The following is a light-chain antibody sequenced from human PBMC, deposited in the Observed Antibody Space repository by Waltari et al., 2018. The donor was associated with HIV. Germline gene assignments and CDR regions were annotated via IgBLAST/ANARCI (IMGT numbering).Light chain of an antibody. CDR3: QQYYSYPRT. CDR2: AAS. CDR1: QGISSY. V-gene: IGKV1-8*01. J-gene: IGKJ3*01. Sequence: AIRMTQSPSSFSASTGDRVTITCRASQGISSYLAWYQQKPGKAPKLLIYAASTLQSGVPSRFSGSGSGTDFTLTISCLQSEDFATYYCQQYYSYPRTFGPGTKVDIQ.